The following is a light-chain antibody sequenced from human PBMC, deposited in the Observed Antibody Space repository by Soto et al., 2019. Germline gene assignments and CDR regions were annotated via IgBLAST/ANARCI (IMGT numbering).Light chain of an antibody. CDR1: QSISTY. Sequence: DIQMTQSPSSLSASVGDRVTITFRASQSISTYLNWYQQKPGNAPKLLIYAATSLQSGVPSRFSGGGSGTDFTLTISSLQPEDFATYYCQQSYSTLPLTFGGGTKVEIK. CDR3: QQSYSTLPLT. V-gene: IGKV1-39*01. J-gene: IGKJ4*01. CDR2: AAT.